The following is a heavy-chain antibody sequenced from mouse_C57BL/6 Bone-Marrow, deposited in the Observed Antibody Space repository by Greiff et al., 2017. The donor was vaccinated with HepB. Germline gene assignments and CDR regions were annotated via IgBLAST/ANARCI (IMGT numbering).Heavy chain of an antibody. CDR1: GYTFTSYW. J-gene: IGHJ2*01. Sequence: VQLQQSGAELVKPGASVKMSCKASGYTFTSYWITWVKQRPGQGLEWIGDIYPGSGSTNYNEKLKSKATLTVDTSSSTAYMQLSSLTSEDSAVYYCARGEGYYYGSSPFDYWGQGTTLTVSS. D-gene: IGHD1-1*01. V-gene: IGHV1-55*01. CDR2: IYPGSGST. CDR3: ARGEGYYYGSSPFDY.